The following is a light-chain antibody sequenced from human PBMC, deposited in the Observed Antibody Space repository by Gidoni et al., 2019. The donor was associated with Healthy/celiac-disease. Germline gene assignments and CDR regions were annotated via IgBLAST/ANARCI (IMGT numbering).Light chain of an antibody. J-gene: IGLJ3*02. CDR3: SSYTSTSNWV. Sequence: QSALTQPASVSGSPGQSITISCTGTSSDVGGYNYVSWYQQYPGKAPKLMIYEVSNRPSGVSNRFSGSKSGNTASLTISGLQADDEADYYCSSYTSTSNWVFGGGTKLTVL. CDR2: EVS. V-gene: IGLV2-14*01. CDR1: SSDVGGYNY.